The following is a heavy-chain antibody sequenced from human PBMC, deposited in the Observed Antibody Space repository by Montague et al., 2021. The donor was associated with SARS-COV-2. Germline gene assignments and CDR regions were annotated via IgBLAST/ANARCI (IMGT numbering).Heavy chain of an antibody. V-gene: IGHV4-34*01. J-gene: IGHJ4*02. Sequence: SQTLSLTCAVYGGSFSDYYWSWIRKPPGKGLEWIGEINHRGTSNYNPSLKSRVSISVDTSKNQFSLYLCSVTAADTAVYYCARGRQHFNMIVVVMTGGEHYPEYWGQGTLVTVSS. D-gene: IGHD3-22*01. CDR1: GGSFSDYY. CDR2: INHRGTS. CDR3: ARGRQHFNMIVVVMTGGEHYPEY.